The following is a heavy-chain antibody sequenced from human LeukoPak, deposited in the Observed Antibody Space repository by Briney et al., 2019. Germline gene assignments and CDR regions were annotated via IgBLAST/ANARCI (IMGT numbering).Heavy chain of an antibody. V-gene: IGHV3-23*01. D-gene: IGHD3-22*01. CDR3: AKEIYYDSSGYYSDAFDI. CDR2: ISGSGGST. Sequence: GGSLRLSCAASGFIFSNYAMSWVRQAPGKGLEWVSAISGSGGSTYYADSVKGRFTISRDNSKNTLYLQMNSLRAEDTAVYYCAKEIYYDSSGYYSDAFDIWGQGTMVTVSS. CDR1: GFIFSNYA. J-gene: IGHJ3*02.